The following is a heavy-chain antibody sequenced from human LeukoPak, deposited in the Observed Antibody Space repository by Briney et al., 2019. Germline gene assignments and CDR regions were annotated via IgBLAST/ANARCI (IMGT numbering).Heavy chain of an antibody. J-gene: IGHJ4*02. D-gene: IGHD3-22*01. CDR3: ARDKYYDSSGETRFDY. CDR1: GYTFTRYG. Sequence: ASVKVSCKASGYTFTRYGISWVRQAPGQGLEGMGWISAYNGNTNYAQKLQGRVTMTTDTSTSTAYMELRSLRSDDTAVYYCARDKYYDSSGETRFDYWGQGTLVTVSS. CDR2: ISAYNGNT. V-gene: IGHV1-18*01.